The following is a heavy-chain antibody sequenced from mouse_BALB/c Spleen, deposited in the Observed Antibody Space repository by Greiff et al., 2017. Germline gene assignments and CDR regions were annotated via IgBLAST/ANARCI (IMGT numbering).Heavy chain of an antibody. V-gene: IGHV3-2*02. D-gene: IGHD1-1*01. CDR3: ASYYGSNYAMDY. CDR2: ISYSGST. CDR1: GYSITSDYA. Sequence: EVQLVESGPGLVKPSQSLSLTCTVTGYSITSDYAWNWIRQFPGNKLEWMGYISYSGSTSYNPSLKSRISITRDTSKNQFFLQLNSVTTEDTATYYCASYYGSNYAMDYWGQGTSVTVSS. J-gene: IGHJ4*01.